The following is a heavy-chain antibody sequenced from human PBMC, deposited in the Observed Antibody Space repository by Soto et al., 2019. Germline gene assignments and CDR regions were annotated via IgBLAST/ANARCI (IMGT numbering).Heavy chain of an antibody. V-gene: IGHV4-59*11. Sequence: SETLSLTCTVSGGSISSHYWIWIRQPPGKGLEWIGYVYYSGSTNYNSSLKSRVTISVDTSKNQFSLKLSSVTAADTAVYYCARQVTTIGWFDPWGQGTLVTVSS. CDR3: ARQVTTIGWFDP. CDR2: VYYSGST. J-gene: IGHJ5*02. CDR1: GGSISSHY. D-gene: IGHD3-3*01.